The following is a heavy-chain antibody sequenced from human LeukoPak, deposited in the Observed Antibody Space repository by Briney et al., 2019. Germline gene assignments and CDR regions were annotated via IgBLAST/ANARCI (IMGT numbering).Heavy chain of an antibody. CDR2: ISGSGGNT. CDR1: GFTFSSYA. Sequence: GGSLRLSCAASGFTFSSYAMNWVRQAPGKGLEWVSGISGSGGNTYYADSVKGRFTISRDNAKNSLYLQMNSLRAEDTAVYYCARDARYGGNSGYYYGMDVWGQGTTVTVSS. D-gene: IGHD4-23*01. J-gene: IGHJ6*02. CDR3: ARDARYGGNSGYYYGMDV. V-gene: IGHV3-23*01.